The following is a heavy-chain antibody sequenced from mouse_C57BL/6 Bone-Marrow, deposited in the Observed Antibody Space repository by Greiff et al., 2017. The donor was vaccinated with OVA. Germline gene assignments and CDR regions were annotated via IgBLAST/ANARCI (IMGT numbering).Heavy chain of an antibody. CDR2: IDPANGNT. CDR3: AIYDGYYVYAMDY. CDR1: GFNIKNTY. J-gene: IGHJ4*01. D-gene: IGHD2-3*01. V-gene: IGHV14-3*01. Sequence: EVNLVESVAELVRPGASVKLSCTASGFNIKNTYMHWVKQRPEQGLEWIGRIDPANGNTKYAPKFQGKATITADTSSNTAYLQLSSLTSEDTAIYYCAIYDGYYVYAMDYWGQGTSVTVSS.